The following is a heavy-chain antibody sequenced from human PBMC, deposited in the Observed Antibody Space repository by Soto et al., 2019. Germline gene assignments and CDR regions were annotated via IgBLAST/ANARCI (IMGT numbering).Heavy chain of an antibody. V-gene: IGHV4-39*01. CDR3: ARHTYYYDSSGYPDY. CDR2: IYYSGST. Sequence: SETLSLTCTVSGGSISSSSYYWGWIRQPPGKGLEWIGSIYYSGSTYYNPSLKSRVTISVDTSKNQFSLKLSSVTAADTAVYYCARHTYYYDSSGYPDYWGQGTLVTVSS. J-gene: IGHJ4*02. D-gene: IGHD3-22*01. CDR1: GGSISSSSYY.